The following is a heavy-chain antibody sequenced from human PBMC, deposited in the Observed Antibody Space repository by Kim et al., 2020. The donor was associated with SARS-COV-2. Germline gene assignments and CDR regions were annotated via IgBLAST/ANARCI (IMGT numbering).Heavy chain of an antibody. CDR1: GGSISSSSYY. J-gene: IGHJ4*02. Sequence: SETLSLTCTVSGGSISSSSYYWGWIRQPPGKGLEWIGSIYYSGSTYYNPSLKSRVTISVDTSKNQFSLKLSSVTAADTAVYYCARHEVFAGGYDILTGYLGHQQFDYWGQGTLVTVSS. V-gene: IGHV4-39*01. CDR3: ARHEVFAGGYDILTGYLGHQQFDY. D-gene: IGHD3-9*01. CDR2: IYYSGST.